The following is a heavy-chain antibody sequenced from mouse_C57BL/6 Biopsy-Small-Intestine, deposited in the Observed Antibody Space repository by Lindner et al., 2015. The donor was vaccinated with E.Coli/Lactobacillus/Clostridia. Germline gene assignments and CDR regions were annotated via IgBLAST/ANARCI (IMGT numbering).Heavy chain of an antibody. CDR1: GFNIKDDY. CDR3: TTGGWLPSWFAY. V-gene: IGHV14-4*01. J-gene: IGHJ3*01. CDR2: IDPENGDT. Sequence: VQLQESGAELVRPGASVKLSCTASGFNIKDDYMHWVKQRPEQGLEWIGWIDPENGDTEYASKLQGKATITADTSSNTAYLQLSSLTSEDTAVYYCTTGGWLPSWFAYWGQGTLVTVSA. D-gene: IGHD2-3*01.